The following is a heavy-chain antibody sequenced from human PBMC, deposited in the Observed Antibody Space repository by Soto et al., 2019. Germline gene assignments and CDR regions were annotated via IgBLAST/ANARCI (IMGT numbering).Heavy chain of an antibody. CDR1: GYTFTGYY. D-gene: IGHD2-15*01. Sequence: ASVKVSCKASGYTFTGYYMHWVRQAPGQGLEWMGWINPNSGGTNYAQKFQGWVTMTRDTSISTAYMELSRLRSDDTAVYYCARGIGYCSGGSCYPLDYWGQGSLVIVSS. V-gene: IGHV1-2*04. J-gene: IGHJ4*02. CDR3: ARGIGYCSGGSCYPLDY. CDR2: INPNSGGT.